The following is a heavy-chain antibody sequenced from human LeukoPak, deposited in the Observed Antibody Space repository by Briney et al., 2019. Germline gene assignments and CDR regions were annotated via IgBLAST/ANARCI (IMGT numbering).Heavy chain of an antibody. Sequence: TGGSLRLSCTASGFTFSDYYMSWIRQTPGKGLEWVSYISGSGSSVYYADSLKGRFTISRDNAKNSLYLQMNSLRAEDTAVYYCARRVLVYYDSSDYDYWGQGTLVTVPS. D-gene: IGHD3-22*01. J-gene: IGHJ4*02. V-gene: IGHV3-11*04. CDR3: ARRVLVYYDSSDYDY. CDR1: GFTFSDYY. CDR2: ISGSGSSV.